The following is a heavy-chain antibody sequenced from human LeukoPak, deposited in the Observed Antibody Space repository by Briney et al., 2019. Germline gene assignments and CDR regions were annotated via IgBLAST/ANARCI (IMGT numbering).Heavy chain of an antibody. D-gene: IGHD3-9*01. CDR1: GYTSTGYY. CDR2: INPNSGGT. J-gene: IGHJ4*02. Sequence: ASVKVSCKASGYTSTGYYMHWVRQAPGQGLEWMGWINPNSGGTNYAQKFQGRVTMTRDTSISTAYMELSRLRSDDTAVYYCASGDILTGQGYYFDYWGQGTLVTVSS. V-gene: IGHV1-2*02. CDR3: ASGDILTGQGYYFDY.